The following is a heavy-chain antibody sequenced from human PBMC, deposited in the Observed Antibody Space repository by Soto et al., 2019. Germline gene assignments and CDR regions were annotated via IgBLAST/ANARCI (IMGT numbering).Heavy chain of an antibody. J-gene: IGHJ4*02. CDR2: IYYSGNT. D-gene: IGHD3-10*01. CDR1: GGSMRSGDYS. V-gene: IGHV4-30-2*01. CDR3: VREAGDHYGSGSLFDY. Sequence: QLQLQESGSGLVKPSQTLSLTCAVSGGSMRSGDYSWSWIRQPPGKGLEWIGYIYYSGNTYYNPSLKSRVAISVDRSKNQFSLKLSSVNAAETAVYYCVREAGDHYGSGSLFDYWGQGILVTVSS.